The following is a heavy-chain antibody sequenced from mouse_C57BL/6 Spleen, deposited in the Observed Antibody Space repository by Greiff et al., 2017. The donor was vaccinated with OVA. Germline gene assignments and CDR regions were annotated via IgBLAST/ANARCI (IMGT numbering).Heavy chain of an antibody. V-gene: IGHV1-26*01. D-gene: IGHD1-1*01. Sequence: EVQLQQSGPELVKPGASVKISCKASGYTFTDYYMNWVKQSHGKSLEWIGDINPNNGGTSYNQKFKGKATLTVDKSSSTAYMELRSLTSEDSAVYYCARSGSSYDYWGQGTTLTVS. CDR2: INPNNGGT. CDR1: GYTFTDYY. J-gene: IGHJ2*01. CDR3: ARSGSSYDY.